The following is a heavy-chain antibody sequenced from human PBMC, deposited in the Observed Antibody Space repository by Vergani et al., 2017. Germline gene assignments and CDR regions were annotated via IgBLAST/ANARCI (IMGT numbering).Heavy chain of an antibody. CDR1: GFTFSSYA. J-gene: IGHJ4*02. Sequence: EVQLLESGGGLVQPGGSLRLSCAAPGFTFSSYAMSWVRQAPGKGLEWVSAISGRGGSTYYADSVKGRFTISRDNSKNTLYLQMNSLRAEDTAVYYCAKDLRAVTTYFDYWGQGTLVTVSS. CDR3: AKDLRAVTTYFDY. V-gene: IGHV3-23*01. CDR2: ISGRGGST. D-gene: IGHD4-17*01.